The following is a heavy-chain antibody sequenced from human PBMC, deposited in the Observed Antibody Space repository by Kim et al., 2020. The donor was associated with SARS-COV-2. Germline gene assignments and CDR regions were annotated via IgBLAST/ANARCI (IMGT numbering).Heavy chain of an antibody. CDR1: GYTFTSYA. CDR3: ARVVSGYSYGTAFDY. V-gene: IGHV1-3*01. CDR2: INAGNGNT. J-gene: IGHJ4*02. Sequence: ASVKVSCKASGYTFTSYAMHWVRQAPGQRLEWMGWINAGNGNTKYSQKFQGRVTITRDTSASTAYMELSSLRSEDTAVYYCARVVSGYSYGTAFDYWGQGTLVTVSS. D-gene: IGHD5-18*01.